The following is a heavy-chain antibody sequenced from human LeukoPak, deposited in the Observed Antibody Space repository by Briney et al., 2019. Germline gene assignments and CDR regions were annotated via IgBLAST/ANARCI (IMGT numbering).Heavy chain of an antibody. J-gene: IGHJ4*02. D-gene: IGHD3-10*01. CDR3: ARDNADSGPLEY. CDR1: GFTFSSYE. CDR2: ISSSGSTI. Sequence: GGSLRLSCAASGFTFSSYEMNWVRQAPGKGLEWVSYISSSGSTIYYADSVKGRFTISRDNSKNTVYLQMNSLRAEDTAVYYCARDNADSGPLEYWGQGTLVTVSS. V-gene: IGHV3-48*03.